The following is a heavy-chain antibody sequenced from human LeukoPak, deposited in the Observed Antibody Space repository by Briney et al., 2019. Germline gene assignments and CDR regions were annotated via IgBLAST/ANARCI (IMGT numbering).Heavy chain of an antibody. CDR2: INHSGSA. V-gene: IGHV4-34*01. CDR1: GGSFSGYY. J-gene: IGHJ3*02. Sequence: SETLALTCAVYGGSFSGYYWSWIRQSPGKGLEWIGEINHSGSANYNPSLKSRVTISVDTSKNQFSLKLSSVTAADTAVYYCARDLRAKRHGAFDIWGQGTMVTVSS. CDR3: ARDLRAKRHGAFDI.